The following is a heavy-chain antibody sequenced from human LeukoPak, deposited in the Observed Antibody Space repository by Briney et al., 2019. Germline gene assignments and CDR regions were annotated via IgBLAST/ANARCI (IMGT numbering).Heavy chain of an antibody. CDR1: GGSFNEYH. CDR2: INYTGRT. CDR3: ARTYYDFWSGSRYWYFHL. V-gene: IGHV4-34*01. J-gene: IGHJ2*01. D-gene: IGHD3-3*01. Sequence: PSETLSLTCAVHGGSFNEYHWSWIRQPPGKSLEWIGEINYTGRTHYNPSLTSRVTISIDMSERQFSLRMTSVTAADTAVYYCARTYYDFWSGSRYWYFHLWGRGTLVTVSS.